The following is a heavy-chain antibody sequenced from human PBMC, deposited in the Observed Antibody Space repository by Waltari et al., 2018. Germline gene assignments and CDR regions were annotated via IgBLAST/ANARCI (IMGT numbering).Heavy chain of an antibody. CDR3: ATVRF. V-gene: IGHV3-7*01. Sequence: EVQVVESGGDLVQPGGSLRLACVVSGFNFDNYWMNWVRQSPGKGLGWEANIKPDANETLYADSVKGRFTISRDNARNSLFLQMNNLRVEDTAVYFCATVRFWGQGTLVTVYS. J-gene: IGHJ4*02. CDR1: GFNFDNYW. CDR2: IKPDANET.